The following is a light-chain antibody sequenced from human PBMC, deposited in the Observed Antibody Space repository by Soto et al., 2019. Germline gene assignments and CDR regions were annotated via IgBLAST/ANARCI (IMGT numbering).Light chain of an antibody. Sequence: EIVFTQSPGTLSLSPGERATLSCRASRSVSSSYLAWYQQKPGQAPRLLIYGASSRATGIPDRFSGSGSGTDFTLTISRLEPEDFAVYYCQQYGSSPTFGQGTRLEIK. V-gene: IGKV3-20*01. J-gene: IGKJ5*01. CDR3: QQYGSSPT. CDR2: GAS. CDR1: RSVSSSY.